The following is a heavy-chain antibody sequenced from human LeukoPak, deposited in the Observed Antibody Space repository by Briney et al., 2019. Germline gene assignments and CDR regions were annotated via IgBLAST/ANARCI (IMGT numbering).Heavy chain of an antibody. J-gene: IGHJ6*02. CDR2: IKQDGSEK. CDR1: GFTFSSYW. CDR3: ARDPPWSLTMVRGRDYYGMDV. V-gene: IGHV3-7*01. Sequence: GGSLRLSCAASGFTFSSYWMSWVRQAPGKGLEWVANIKQDGSEKYYVDSVKGRFTLSRDNAKNSLYLQMNSVRAEDTAVYYCARDPPWSLTMVRGRDYYGMDVWGQGTTVTVSS. D-gene: IGHD3-10*01.